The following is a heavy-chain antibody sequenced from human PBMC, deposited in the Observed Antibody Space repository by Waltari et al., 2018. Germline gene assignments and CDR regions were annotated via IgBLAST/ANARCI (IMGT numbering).Heavy chain of an antibody. J-gene: IGHJ4*02. D-gene: IGHD2-2*01. CDR2: INHSGST. CDR1: GGSFSGYY. Sequence: QVQLQQWGAGLLKPSETLSLTCAVYGGSFSGYYWSWIRQPPGKGLEWIGEINHSGSTNYNPSLKSRVTISVDTSKNQFSLKLSSVTAADTAVYYCARVYCSSTSCYEDLWGQGTLVTVSS. V-gene: IGHV4-34*01. CDR3: ARVYCSSTSCYEDL.